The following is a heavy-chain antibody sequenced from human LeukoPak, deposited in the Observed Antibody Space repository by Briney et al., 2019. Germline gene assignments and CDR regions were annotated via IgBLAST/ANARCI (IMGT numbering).Heavy chain of an antibody. J-gene: IGHJ4*02. CDR1: GGSISSYY. CDR2: IYYSGST. D-gene: IGHD1-1*01. V-gene: IGHV4-59*01. CDR3: ARGPPVPDY. Sequence: TSETLSLTFTVSGGSISSYYWSWIRQPPGKGLEWIGYIYYSGSTNYNPSLKSRVTISVDTSKNQFSLKLSSVTAADTAVYYCARGPPVPDYWGQGTLVTVSS.